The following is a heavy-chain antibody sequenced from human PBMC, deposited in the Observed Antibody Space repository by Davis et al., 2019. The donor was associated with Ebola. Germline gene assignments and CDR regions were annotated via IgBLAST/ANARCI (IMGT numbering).Heavy chain of an antibody. V-gene: IGHV5-51*01. CDR2: IYPGDSDT. Sequence: GESLKISCKGSGYSFTSYWIGWVRQMPGKGLEWMGIIYPGDSDTRYSPSFQGQVTISADKSISTAYLQWSSLKASDTAMYYCARRYCSSTSCPLTAFDYWGQGTLVTVSS. D-gene: IGHD2-2*01. J-gene: IGHJ4*02. CDR1: GYSFTSYW. CDR3: ARRYCSSTSCPLTAFDY.